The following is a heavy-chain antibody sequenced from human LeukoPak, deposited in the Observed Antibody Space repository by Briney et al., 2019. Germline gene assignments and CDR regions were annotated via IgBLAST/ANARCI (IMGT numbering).Heavy chain of an antibody. V-gene: IGHV4-38-2*02. CDR2: IYHSGST. CDR1: GYSISSGYH. Sequence: SETLSLTCTVSGYSISSGYHWGWIRQPPGKGLEWIGTIYHSGSTYYNPSLKSRVTISVDTSKNQFSLKLSSVTAADTAVYYCARTPRWIPNFDYWGQGTLVTVSS. D-gene: IGHD5-18*01. J-gene: IGHJ4*02. CDR3: ARTPRWIPNFDY.